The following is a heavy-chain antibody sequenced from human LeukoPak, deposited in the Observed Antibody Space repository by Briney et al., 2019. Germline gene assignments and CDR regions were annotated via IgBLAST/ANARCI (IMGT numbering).Heavy chain of an antibody. CDR2: IYYSGST. J-gene: IGHJ6*02. CDR3: ARLSSHYDFWSGYPRREWYYGMDV. V-gene: IGHV4-39*01. Sequence: SETLSPTCTVSGGSISSSSYYWGWIRQPPGKGLEWIGSIYYSGSTYYNPSLKSRVTISVDTSKNQFSLKLSSVTAADTAVYYCARLSSHYDFWSGYPRREWYYGMDVWGQGTTVTVSS. D-gene: IGHD3-3*01. CDR1: GGSISSSSYY.